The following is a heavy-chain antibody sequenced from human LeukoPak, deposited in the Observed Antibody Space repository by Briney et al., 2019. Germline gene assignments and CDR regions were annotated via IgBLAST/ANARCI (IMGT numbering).Heavy chain of an antibody. CDR2: INPNSGGT. Sequence: GASVKVSCKASGYTFTGYYLHWVRQAPGQGLEWIGWINPNSGGTNYAQKFQGRVTMTRDTSISTAYMELSRLKSDETAVSCCARGRLYSRSYSCGYWGQGTLVTVSS. V-gene: IGHV1-2*02. CDR1: GYTFTGYY. D-gene: IGHD1-26*01. J-gene: IGHJ4*02. CDR3: ARGRLYSRSYSCGY.